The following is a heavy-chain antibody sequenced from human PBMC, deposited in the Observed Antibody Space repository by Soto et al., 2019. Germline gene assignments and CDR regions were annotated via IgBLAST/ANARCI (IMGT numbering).Heavy chain of an antibody. CDR2: ISGSGGST. Sequence: GGSLRLSCAASGFTFRSYAMNWVRQAPGKGLEWVSAISGSGGSTYYADSVKGRFTISRDNSKNTLYLQMNSLRAEDTAVYYCAKRKYCPSTTCFDYWGQGTQVTVSS. J-gene: IGHJ4*02. CDR1: GFTFRSYA. CDR3: AKRKYCPSTTCFDY. D-gene: IGHD2-2*01. V-gene: IGHV3-23*01.